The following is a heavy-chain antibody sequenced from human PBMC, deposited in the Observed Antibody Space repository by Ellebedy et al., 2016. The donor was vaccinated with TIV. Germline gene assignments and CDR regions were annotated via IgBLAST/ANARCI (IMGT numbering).Heavy chain of an antibody. Sequence: SETLSLXXAVYGGSFSGHFWSWIRQPPGKSLEWIGEVIHSGGASYNPSLKSRVTLSVDTSKNQFSLRVNSVTAADTAMYYCTRGIVALQPLKYFDSWGRGTQVTVSS. CDR2: VIHSGGA. D-gene: IGHD5-12*01. J-gene: IGHJ4*02. V-gene: IGHV4-34*12. CDR1: GGSFSGHF. CDR3: TRGIVALQPLKYFDS.